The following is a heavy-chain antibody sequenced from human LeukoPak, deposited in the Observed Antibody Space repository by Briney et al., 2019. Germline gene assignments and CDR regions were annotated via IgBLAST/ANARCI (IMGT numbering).Heavy chain of an antibody. CDR2: IRYDGSNK. V-gene: IGHV3-30*02. J-gene: IGHJ6*03. Sequence: GGSLRLSCAASGFTFSSYGMHWVRQAPGKGLEWVAFIRYDGSNKYYADSVKGRFTISRDNSKNTLYLQMNSLRAEDTAVYYCAKDWQIPFYYYYYMDVWGKGTTVTVSS. CDR3: AKDWQIPFYYYYYMDV. CDR1: GFTFSSYG.